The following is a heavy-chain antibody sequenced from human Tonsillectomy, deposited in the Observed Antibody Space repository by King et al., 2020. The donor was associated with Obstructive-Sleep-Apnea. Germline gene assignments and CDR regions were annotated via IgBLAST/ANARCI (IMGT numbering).Heavy chain of an antibody. V-gene: IGHV1-18*01. CDR2: SSAYNGNT. Sequence: QLVQSGAEVKKPGASVKVSCKASGYTFSNYGISWVRQAPGQGLEWMGWSSAYNGNTNYAQKLQGRVTMTTDTSTSTAYMELRSLRSDDTAVYYCARDQEYYGPGSYSYLDLWGQGTLVTVSS. CDR1: GYTFSNYG. J-gene: IGHJ5*02. CDR3: ARDQEYYGPGSYSYLDL. D-gene: IGHD3-10*01.